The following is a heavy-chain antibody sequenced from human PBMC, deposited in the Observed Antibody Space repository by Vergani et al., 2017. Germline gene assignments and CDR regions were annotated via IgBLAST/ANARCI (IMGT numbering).Heavy chain of an antibody. V-gene: IGHV4-39*01. CDR2: IYYSGST. Sequence: QLQLQESGPGLVKPSETLSLTCTVSGGSISSSSYYWGWIRQPPGKGLEWIGSIYYSGSTYYNPSLKSRVTISVDTSKNQFSLKLNSVTAADTAVYYCARQGYSYGHDYWGQGTLVTVSS. CDR1: GGSISSSSYY. D-gene: IGHD5-18*01. J-gene: IGHJ4*02. CDR3: ARQGYSYGHDY.